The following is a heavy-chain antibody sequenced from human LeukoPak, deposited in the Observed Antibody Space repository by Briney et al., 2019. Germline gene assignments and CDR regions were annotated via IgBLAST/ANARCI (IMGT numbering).Heavy chain of an antibody. CDR3: ARGRRDGYSGPWYFDL. CDR1: GGSFSGYY. V-gene: IGHV4-34*01. CDR2: INHSGST. D-gene: IGHD5-24*01. Sequence: SETLSLTCAAYGGSFSGYYWSWIRQPPGKGLEWIGEINHSGSTNYNPSLKSRVTISVDTSKNQFSLKLSSVTAADTAVYYCARGRRDGYSGPWYFDLWGRGTLVTVSS. J-gene: IGHJ2*01.